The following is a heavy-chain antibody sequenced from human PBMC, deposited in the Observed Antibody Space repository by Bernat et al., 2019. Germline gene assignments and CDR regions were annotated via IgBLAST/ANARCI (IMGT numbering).Heavy chain of an antibody. CDR1: GFTVSNNY. V-gene: IGHV3-66*01. Sequence: EVQLVESGGGLVQPGGSLRLSCAASGFTVSNNYMSWVRQAPGKGLEWVSVIYSVGGTSYADSVKCRFTISRENTKNTVHLPMNSLRVEDTAVYYCASNSPFDPWGQGTLVTVSS. CDR3: ASNSPFDP. J-gene: IGHJ5*02. CDR2: IYSVGGT.